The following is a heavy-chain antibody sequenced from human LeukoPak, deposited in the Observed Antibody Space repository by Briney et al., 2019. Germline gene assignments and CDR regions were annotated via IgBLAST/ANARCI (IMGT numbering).Heavy chain of an antibody. J-gene: IGHJ4*02. CDR1: GYTFTSYA. Sequence: ASVKVSCKASGYTFTSYAMHWARQAPGQRLEWMGWINAGNGNTKYSQKFQGRVTITRDTSASTAYMELSSLRSEDTAVYYCARGLSSGWYIVYFDYWGQGTLVTVSS. CDR2: INAGNGNT. V-gene: IGHV1-3*01. CDR3: ARGLSSGWYIVYFDY. D-gene: IGHD6-19*01.